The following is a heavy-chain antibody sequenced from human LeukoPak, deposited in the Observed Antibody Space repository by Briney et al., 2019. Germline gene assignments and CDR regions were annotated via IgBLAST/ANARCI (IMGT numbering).Heavy chain of an antibody. CDR2: IKGDGSEK. D-gene: IGHD3-10*02. CDR3: AELGITMIGGV. V-gene: IGHV3-7*01. CDR1: GFTFRSYW. J-gene: IGHJ6*04. Sequence: GGSLRLSCAASGFTFRSYWMNWIRQAPGKGLQWVANIKGDGSEKYYVDSVKGRFTISRDNAKNSLYLQMNSLRAEDTAVYYCAELGITMIGGVWGKGTTVTISS.